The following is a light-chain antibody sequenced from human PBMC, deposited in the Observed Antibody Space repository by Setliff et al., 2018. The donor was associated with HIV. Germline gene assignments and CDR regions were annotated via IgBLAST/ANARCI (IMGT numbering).Light chain of an antibody. V-gene: IGLV2-23*02. CDR2: EVI. J-gene: IGLJ1*01. CDR1: SSDVGSYNL. Sequence: QSVLTQPASVSGSPGQSITISCTGTSSDVGSYNLVSWYQQHPGKAPKLIIYEVIKRPSGIPNRFSGSKSGNTASLTISGLQAEDEADYYCCSYAGSSTYVFGTGTKVTVL. CDR3: CSYAGSSTYV.